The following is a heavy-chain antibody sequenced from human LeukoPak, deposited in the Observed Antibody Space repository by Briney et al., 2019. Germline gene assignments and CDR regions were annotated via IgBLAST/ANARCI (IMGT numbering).Heavy chain of an antibody. Sequence: SVKVSCKASGGTFSSYTISWVRQAPGQGLEWMGRIIPILGIANYAQKSQGRVTITADKSTSTAYMELSSLRSEDTAVYYCASLLTGGSYADYWGQGTLVTVSS. V-gene: IGHV1-69*02. J-gene: IGHJ4*02. CDR2: IIPILGIA. D-gene: IGHD1-26*01. CDR1: GGTFSSYT. CDR3: ASLLTGGSYADY.